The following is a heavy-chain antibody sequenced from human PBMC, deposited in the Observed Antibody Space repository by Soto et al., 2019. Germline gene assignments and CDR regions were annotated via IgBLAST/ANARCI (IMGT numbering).Heavy chain of an antibody. Sequence: EVQLVESGGGLVKWGGSLRLSCAASGFTFSNYAMTWVRQAPGKGLEWVSTISGSGGNTWYADSVKGRFTISRDNSKNTLYLQMNSLRAEDTAVYYCAKGGSAYCSGGSCYHPFDYWGQGTLATVSS. D-gene: IGHD2-15*01. CDR1: GFTFSNYA. CDR3: AKGGSAYCSGGSCYHPFDY. J-gene: IGHJ4*02. CDR2: ISGSGGNT. V-gene: IGHV3-23*04.